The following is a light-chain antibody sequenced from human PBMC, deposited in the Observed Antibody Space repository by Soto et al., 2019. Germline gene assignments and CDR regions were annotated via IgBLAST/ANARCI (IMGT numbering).Light chain of an antibody. CDR1: QSVSSSH. Sequence: EVELTQSPGTLSLSPGERATLSCRASQSVSSSHLAWYQQKPGQAPRLLIYRASSRAAGVPDRFSGSGSGTDFTLTISKLYPEDFAVYYCQQYDTSPPLYAFGQGPKVHI. V-gene: IGKV3-20*01. CDR2: RAS. J-gene: IGKJ2*01. CDR3: QQYDTSPPLYA.